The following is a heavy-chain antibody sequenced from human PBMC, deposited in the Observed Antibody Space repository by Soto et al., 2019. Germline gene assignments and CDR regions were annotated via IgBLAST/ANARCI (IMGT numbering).Heavy chain of an antibody. CDR3: VILEVYNWNYAAESY. CDR1: GFTFSSCA. D-gene: IGHD1-7*01. CDR2: ISGSGGST. J-gene: IGHJ4*02. Sequence: GGSVRLSCAASGFTFSSCAMSWVRQAPGKGLEWVSAISGSGGSTYYADSVKGRLTISRDNSKNTLYLQMNSLRAEDTAVYYCVILEVYNWNYAAESYWGQGTLVPVSS. V-gene: IGHV3-23*01.